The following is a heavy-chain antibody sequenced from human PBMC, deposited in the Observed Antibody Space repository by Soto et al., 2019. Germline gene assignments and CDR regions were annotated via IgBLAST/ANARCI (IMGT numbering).Heavy chain of an antibody. CDR1: GGSFSGYY. J-gene: IGHJ4*02. V-gene: IGHV4-34*01. Sequence: QVQLQQWGAGLLKPSETLALTCAVYGGSFSGYYWTWIRQPPGKGLEWIGEVNHSGSTNYNPSLKSRVTISIDPSKNQFSLNLTSVTAADTAVYYCARGMITFGGVRRYFDFWGQGALVTVSS. D-gene: IGHD3-16*01. CDR2: VNHSGST. CDR3: ARGMITFGGVRRYFDF.